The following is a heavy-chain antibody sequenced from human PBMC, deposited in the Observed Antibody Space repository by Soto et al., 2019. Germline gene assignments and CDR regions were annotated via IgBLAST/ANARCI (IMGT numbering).Heavy chain of an antibody. V-gene: IGHV1-69*02. CDR1: GGTFSSYT. D-gene: IGHD5-18*01. Sequence: QVQLVQSGAEVKKPWSSVKVSCKASGGTFSSYTISWVRQAPGQGLEWMGRIIPILGIANYAQKFQGRVTITAAKSTSTAYMELSSLRSEDTAVYYCARTPRDTAMVTGNYWGQGTLVTVSS. J-gene: IGHJ4*02. CDR2: IIPILGIA. CDR3: ARTPRDTAMVTGNY.